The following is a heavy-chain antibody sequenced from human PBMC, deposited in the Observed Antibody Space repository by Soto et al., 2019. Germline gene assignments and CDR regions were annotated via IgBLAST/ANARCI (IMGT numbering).Heavy chain of an antibody. J-gene: IGHJ6*02. CDR1: GFSLSTSGMC. Sequence: SGPTLVNPTQTLTLTCTFSGFSLSTSGMCVSWIRQPPGKALEWLALIDWVDDKYYSTSLKTRLTISKDTSKNQVVLTMTNMDPVDTATYYCARIPVHYCSGGSCYSESYHYYYGMDVWGQGTTVTVSS. CDR2: IDWVDDK. D-gene: IGHD2-15*01. CDR3: ARIPVHYCSGGSCYSESYHYYYGMDV. V-gene: IGHV2-70*01.